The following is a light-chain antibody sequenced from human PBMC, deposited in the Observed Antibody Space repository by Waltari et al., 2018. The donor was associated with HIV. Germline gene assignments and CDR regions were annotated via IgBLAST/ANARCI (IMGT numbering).Light chain of an antibody. V-gene: IGLV2-14*01. CDR1: SGDFGSFNY. CDR2: EVS. CDR3: SSYTSSNTVV. J-gene: IGLJ3*02. Sequence: QSALTQPASVSGSPGHSITISCTGTSGDFGSFNYVSWYQHHPGKAPKFMIYEVSKRPSGVSNRFSGSKSGNTASLIISGLQAEDEGDYYCSSYTSSNTVVFGGGTKLTVL.